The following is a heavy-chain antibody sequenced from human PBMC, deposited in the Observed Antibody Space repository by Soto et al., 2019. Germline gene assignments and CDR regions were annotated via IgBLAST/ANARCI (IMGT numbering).Heavy chain of an antibody. CDR2: IYWDGDI. CDR1: GFSLSTSGVG. J-gene: IGHJ4*02. V-gene: IGHV2-5*02. D-gene: IGHD6-19*01. Sequence: QITLRESGPTLVEPTQTLTLTCTFSGFSLSTSGVGVGWIRQPPGKALDWLALIYWDGDIRYSASLKSRLTITKDTSNNQVVLTMTNMDPVDTATYYCAHTLPETWLVVFDWWGQGTLVTVSS. CDR3: AHTLPETWLVVFDW.